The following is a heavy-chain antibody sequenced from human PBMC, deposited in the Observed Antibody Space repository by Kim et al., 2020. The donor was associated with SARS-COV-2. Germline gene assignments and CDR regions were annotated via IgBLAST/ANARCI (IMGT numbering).Heavy chain of an antibody. CDR3: AKVLKLLWCGQSSPSQLADAYDT. J-gene: IGHJ3*02. V-gene: IGHV3-30*18. CDR2: VSNDGMNT. CDR1: GFTFSNFG. D-gene: IGHD3-10*01. Sequence: GGSLRLSCAASGFTFSNFGMHWFRQAPGKGLEWVAVVSNDGMNTYYADSVSGRFTISRDNSKNTLYLQMSSLTPQDTAVYYCAKVLKLLWCGQSSPSQLADAYDTCGQGTTVTISS.